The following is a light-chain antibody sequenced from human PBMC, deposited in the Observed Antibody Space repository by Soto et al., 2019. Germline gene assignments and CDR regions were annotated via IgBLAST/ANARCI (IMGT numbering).Light chain of an antibody. Sequence: QSALTQPASVSGSPGQSSTISCAGTSSDVGGYNYVSWYQQHTGKAPKLMIYDVSNRPSGVSNRYSGSKSGNTASLTISGLQAEDEADYYCSSYTSSSTVVFGGGTKLTVL. V-gene: IGLV2-14*01. J-gene: IGLJ2*01. CDR1: SSDVGGYNY. CDR3: SSYTSSSTVV. CDR2: DVS.